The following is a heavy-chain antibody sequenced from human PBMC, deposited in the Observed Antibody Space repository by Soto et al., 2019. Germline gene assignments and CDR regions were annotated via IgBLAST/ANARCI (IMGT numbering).Heavy chain of an antibody. CDR2: IYYSGST. J-gene: IGHJ6*02. V-gene: IGHV4-61*01. Sequence: QVQLQESGPGLVKPSETLSLTCTISGGSVSSGSYYWSWIRQPPGKGLEWIGYIYYSGSTNYNPSLKSRVTKPVDTSKNQFSLKLSSVTAADTAVYYCARGIEGWYQGRYYYGMDVWGQGTTVTVSS. CDR1: GGSVSSGSYY. D-gene: IGHD6-19*01. CDR3: ARGIEGWYQGRYYYGMDV.